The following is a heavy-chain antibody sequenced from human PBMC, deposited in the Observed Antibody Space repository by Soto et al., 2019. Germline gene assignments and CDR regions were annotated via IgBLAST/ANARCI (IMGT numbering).Heavy chain of an antibody. Sequence: PSETLSLTCTVSGGSISSGGYYWSWIRQHPGKGLEWIGYIYYSGSTYYNPSLKSRVTISVDTSKNQFSLKLSSVTAADTAVYYCARAKGPDYYGSGRYYNEQFDYWGQGTLVTVSS. CDR2: IYYSGST. CDR3: ARAKGPDYYGSGRYYNEQFDY. J-gene: IGHJ4*02. V-gene: IGHV4-31*03. CDR1: GGSISSGGYY. D-gene: IGHD3-10*01.